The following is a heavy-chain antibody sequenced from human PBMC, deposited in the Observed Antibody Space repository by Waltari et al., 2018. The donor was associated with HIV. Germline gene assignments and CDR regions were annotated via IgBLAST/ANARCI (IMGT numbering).Heavy chain of an antibody. CDR1: GFTFSSYA. V-gene: IGHV3-30*04. Sequence: QVQLVESGGGVVQPGRSLRLSCAASGFTFSSYAMHWVRQAPGKGLEWVAVISYDGSNKYYADSVKGRFTISRDNSKNTLYLQMNSLRAEDTAVYYCARDFLGYQEQLVLYFDYWGQGTLVTVSS. CDR3: ARDFLGYQEQLVLYFDY. CDR2: ISYDGSNK. J-gene: IGHJ4*02. D-gene: IGHD6-13*01.